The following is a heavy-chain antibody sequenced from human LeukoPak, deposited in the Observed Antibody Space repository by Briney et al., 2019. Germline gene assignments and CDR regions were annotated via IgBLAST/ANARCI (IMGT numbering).Heavy chain of an antibody. CDR1: GFYFRDHW. V-gene: IGHV3-7*03. J-gene: IGHJ4*02. CDR3: VKNDGWFHLAQ. D-gene: IGHD6-19*01. Sequence: GGSLRLSCAAPGFYFRDHWMDWVRQAPGKGLEWVGHIKTDGSETYYLDSLKGRISIPRDNTNNALYLQMNSLRVEDTAVYYCVKNDGWFHLAQWGQGTLVTVSS. CDR2: IKTDGSET.